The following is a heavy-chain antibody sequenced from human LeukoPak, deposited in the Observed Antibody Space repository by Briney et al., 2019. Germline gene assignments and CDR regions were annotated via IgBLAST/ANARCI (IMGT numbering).Heavy chain of an antibody. Sequence: GGSLRLSCAASGFTFSSYAMHCVRQAPGKGLEWVAVISYDGSNKYYADSVKGRFTISRDNSKNTLYLQMNSLRAEDTAVYYCARDANLGYSGYEIGYWGQGTLVTVSS. CDR2: ISYDGSNK. V-gene: IGHV3-30-3*01. CDR1: GFTFSSYA. D-gene: IGHD5-12*01. CDR3: ARDANLGYSGYEIGY. J-gene: IGHJ4*02.